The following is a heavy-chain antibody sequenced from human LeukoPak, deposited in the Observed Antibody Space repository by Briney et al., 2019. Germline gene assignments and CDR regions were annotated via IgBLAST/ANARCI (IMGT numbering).Heavy chain of an antibody. CDR3: AKGASRVVITPAYNWFDP. CDR2: MNPNSGNT. J-gene: IGHJ5*02. D-gene: IGHD3-22*01. CDR1: GYTFTSYD. Sequence: ASVKVSCKASGYTFTSYDINWVRQATGQGLEWMGWMNPNSGNTGYAQKFQGRVTITRNTSISTAYMELSSLRSEDTAVYYCAKGASRVVITPAYNWFDPWGQGTLVTVSS. V-gene: IGHV1-8*03.